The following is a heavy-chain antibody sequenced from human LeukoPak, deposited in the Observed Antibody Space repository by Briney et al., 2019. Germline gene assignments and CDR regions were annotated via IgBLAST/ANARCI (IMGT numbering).Heavy chain of an antibody. CDR3: ARDYYDSSADIRITGGYYYYMDV. V-gene: IGHV1-8*01. D-gene: IGHD3-22*01. Sequence: ASVKVSCKASGYTFTSYDINWVRQATGQGLEWMGWMNPNSGNTGYALKFQGRVTMTRNTSISTAYMELSSLRSEDTAVYYCARDYYDSSADIRITGGYYYYMDVWGKGTTVTVSS. CDR1: GYTFTSYD. J-gene: IGHJ6*03. CDR2: MNPNSGNT.